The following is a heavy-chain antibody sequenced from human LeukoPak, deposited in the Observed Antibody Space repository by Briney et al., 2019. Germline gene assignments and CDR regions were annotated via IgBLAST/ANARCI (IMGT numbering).Heavy chain of an antibody. CDR3: ARLHSTAAAGTYDY. Sequence: PGGSLRLSCAASGFIFSDCYMTWLRQAPGKGLDWISYISSDSSYTRYADSVKGRFTVSRDNAKNSLYLQMNSLRAEDTAVYYCARLHSTAAAGTYDYWGQGTLVSVSS. CDR2: ISSDSSYT. CDR1: GFIFSDCY. V-gene: IGHV3-11*06. D-gene: IGHD6-13*01. J-gene: IGHJ4*02.